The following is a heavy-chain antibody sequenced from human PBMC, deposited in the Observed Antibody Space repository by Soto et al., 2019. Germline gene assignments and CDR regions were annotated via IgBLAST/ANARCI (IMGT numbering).Heavy chain of an antibody. CDR2: IIPIFGTA. CDR3: ARAEVVPAANYYYYGMDV. Sequence: QVQLVQSGAEVKKPGSSVKVSCKASGGTLSSYAISWVRQAPGQGLEWMGGIIPIFGTANYAQKFQGRVTITADESTSTAYMELSSLRSEDTAVYYCARAEVVPAANYYYYGMDVWGQGTTVTVSS. D-gene: IGHD2-2*01. J-gene: IGHJ6*02. CDR1: GGTLSSYA. V-gene: IGHV1-69*01.